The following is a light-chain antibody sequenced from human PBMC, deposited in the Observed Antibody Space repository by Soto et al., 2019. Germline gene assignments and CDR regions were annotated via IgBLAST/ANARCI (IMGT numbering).Light chain of an antibody. CDR3: LLYYGGQLGV. CDR2: STN. V-gene: IGLV7-43*01. J-gene: IGLJ2*01. CDR1: TGAVTSSNY. Sequence: QAVVTQEPSLTVSPGGTVTLTCAVYTGAVTSSNYPNWFQQKPGQAPRALIYSTNHKYSWTPARFSGSLLGGKAALTLSGVQPEGEADYYCLLYYGGQLGVFGGGTKLTVL.